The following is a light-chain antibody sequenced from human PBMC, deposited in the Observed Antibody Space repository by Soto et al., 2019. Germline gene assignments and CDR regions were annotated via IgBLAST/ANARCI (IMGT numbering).Light chain of an antibody. CDR1: QSFSNH. Sequence: VLWQSPPTLSLSPWERAPLSCRANQSFSNHLAWYQHKPGQPPRLLIYGAFTRATGIPDRFSGSGSGTDFTLTISRLEPEDFAVYYCQQYGSSPGTFGQGTRLEIK. V-gene: IGKV3-20*01. J-gene: IGKJ5*01. CDR3: QQYGSSPGT. CDR2: GAF.